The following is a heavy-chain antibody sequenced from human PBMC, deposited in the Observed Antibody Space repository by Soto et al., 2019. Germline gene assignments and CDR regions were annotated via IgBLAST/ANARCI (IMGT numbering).Heavy chain of an antibody. J-gene: IGHJ5*02. D-gene: IGHD5-12*01. CDR3: ARVRQEVASNCFDP. CDR1: GGSSRSGDCY. CDR2: IYYSGST. V-gene: IGHV4-61*08. Sequence: PLVLLSLTWTVSGGSSRSGDCYLRRNNPPPGKGLEWIGYIYYSGSTNYNPSLKSRVTISEDTSKNQFSLKLSSVTAADTAVYYCARVRQEVASNCFDPWGQGTRVT.